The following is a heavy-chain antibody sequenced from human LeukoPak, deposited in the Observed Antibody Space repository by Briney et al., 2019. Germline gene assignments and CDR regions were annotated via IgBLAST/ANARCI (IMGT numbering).Heavy chain of an antibody. D-gene: IGHD1-26*01. CDR3: ARAKKRSGRSRNFYLDV. J-gene: IGHJ6*03. CDR2: IYTSGST. CDR1: GGSISSYY. Sequence: PSETLSLTCTVSGGSISSYYWSWIRQPAGKGLEWIGRIYTSGSTNYNPSLKSRVTMSVDTSKNQFSLKLSSVTAADTAVYYCARAKKRSGRSRNFYLDVWGKGTTVTVSS. V-gene: IGHV4-4*07.